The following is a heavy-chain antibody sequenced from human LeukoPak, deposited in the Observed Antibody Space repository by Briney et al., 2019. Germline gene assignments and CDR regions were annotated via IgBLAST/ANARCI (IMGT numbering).Heavy chain of an antibody. CDR2: IYPGDSDT. CDR1: GYSSTSYW. J-gene: IGHJ5*02. D-gene: IGHD4-17*01. CDR3: ARQVTDDTTMTRVWIDP. Sequence: GESLKISCKGSGYSSTSYWIGWVRQMPGKGLEWMGIIYPGDSDTRYSPSFQGQVTISADKSISTAYLQWSSLKASDTAMYYCARQVTDDTTMTRVWIDPWGQGTLVTVSS. V-gene: IGHV5-51*01.